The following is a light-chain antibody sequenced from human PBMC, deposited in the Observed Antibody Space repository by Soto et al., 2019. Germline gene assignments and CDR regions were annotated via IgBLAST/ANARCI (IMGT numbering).Light chain of an antibody. CDR1: SSNVDDYRY. Sequence: QSVLTQPRSVSGSPGQSLTISFTGTSSNVDDYRYVSWYQQFPGKAPKLVIYGVNQRPSGVPNRFSGSNSDNTASLTISGLQAEDEADYYCCSYVTTPEIFGTRTKVTVL. CDR3: CSYVTTPEI. CDR2: GVN. V-gene: IGLV2-11*01. J-gene: IGLJ1*01.